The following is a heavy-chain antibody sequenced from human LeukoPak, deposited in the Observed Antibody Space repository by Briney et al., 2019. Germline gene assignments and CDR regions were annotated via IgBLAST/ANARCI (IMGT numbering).Heavy chain of an antibody. CDR2: IYRSGGT. Sequence: PSETLSLTCAVSGYSISSGYYWGWIGQPPGKGLEWIGSIYRSGGTNYNPSLRSRVTISVDTSKNQLSLNLSSVTAADTAVYYCVRLFGSDGKNCFDAWGQGTLVTVSS. D-gene: IGHD3-16*01. J-gene: IGHJ5*02. CDR3: VRLFGSDGKNCFDA. V-gene: IGHV4-38-2*01. CDR1: GYSISSGYY.